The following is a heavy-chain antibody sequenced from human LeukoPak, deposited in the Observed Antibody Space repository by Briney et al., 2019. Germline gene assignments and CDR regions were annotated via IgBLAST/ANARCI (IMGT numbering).Heavy chain of an antibody. CDR2: IRYGGSNK. D-gene: IGHD5-18*01. CDR1: GFAFSSYG. Sequence: PGGSLRLSCAASGFAFSSYGMHWVRQAPGKGLEWVAFIRYGGSNKNYADSVKGRFTISRDNSKNTLYLQMNSLRAEDTAVYYCAKDLYSYGNNYFDYWGQGTLVPVSS. CDR3: AKDLYSYGNNYFDY. J-gene: IGHJ4*02. V-gene: IGHV3-30*02.